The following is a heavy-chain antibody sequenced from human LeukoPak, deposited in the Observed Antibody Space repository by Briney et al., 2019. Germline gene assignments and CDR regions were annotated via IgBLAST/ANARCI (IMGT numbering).Heavy chain of an antibody. Sequence: PGGSLRLSCAASGFTFSSYWMTWVRQAPGKGLEWVANIKRDGSEKRYVDSVKGRFTISRDYSTNTLYLEMNSLRIEDTAMYYCARDGGYVVYWGQGTLVTVSA. CDR2: IKRDGSEK. CDR1: GFTFSSYW. D-gene: IGHD2-15*01. J-gene: IGHJ4*02. V-gene: IGHV3-7*03. CDR3: ARDGGYVVY.